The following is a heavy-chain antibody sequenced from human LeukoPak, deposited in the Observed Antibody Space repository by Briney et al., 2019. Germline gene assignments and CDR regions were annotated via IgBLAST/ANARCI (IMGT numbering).Heavy chain of an antibody. J-gene: IGHJ6*03. Sequence: GGSLRLSCAASGFIFRTYGMHWVRQAPGKGLEWVAFIRYDGSNKYYADSVKGRFTISRDNSKNTLYLQMNSLRAEDTAVYYCAKDAVDTAMVSYYYYYMDVWGKGTTVTISS. CDR3: AKDAVDTAMVSYYYYYMDV. CDR2: IRYDGSNK. CDR1: GFIFRTYG. V-gene: IGHV3-30*02. D-gene: IGHD5-18*01.